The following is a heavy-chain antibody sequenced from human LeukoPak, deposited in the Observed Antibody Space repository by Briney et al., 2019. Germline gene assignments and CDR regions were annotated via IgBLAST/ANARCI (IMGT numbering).Heavy chain of an antibody. CDR1: GFNLRTYW. CDR2: INGEGSRI. V-gene: IGHV3-74*01. J-gene: IGHJ6*02. Sequence: GGSLRLSCAVTGFNLRTYWIHWVRHSPGRGLEWVARINGEGSRISYADSVRGRFAISRDNAKNTAYLQMNSLRAEDTALYYCARDPGYYYYGMDVWGQGTTVVVSS. CDR3: ARDPGYYYYGMDV.